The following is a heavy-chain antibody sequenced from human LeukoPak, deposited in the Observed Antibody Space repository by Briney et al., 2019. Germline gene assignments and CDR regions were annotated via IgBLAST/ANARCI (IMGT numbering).Heavy chain of an antibody. CDR2: MNPNSGNT. CDR3: ARVSHGYSYVLPFDY. J-gene: IGHJ4*02. D-gene: IGHD5-18*01. CDR1: GYTFTSYD. V-gene: IGHV1-8*01. Sequence: ASVKVSCKASGYTFTSYDINWVRQATGQGLEWMGWMNPNSGNTGYAQKFQGRVTITRDTSISTAYMELSSLRSEDTAVYYCARVSHGYSYVLPFDYWGQGTLVTVSS.